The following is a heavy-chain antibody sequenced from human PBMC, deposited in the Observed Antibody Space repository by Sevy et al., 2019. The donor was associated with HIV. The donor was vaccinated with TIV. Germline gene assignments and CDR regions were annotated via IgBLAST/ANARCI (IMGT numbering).Heavy chain of an antibody. CDR1: GYTFTSYG. J-gene: IGHJ6*02. Sequence: ASVKVSCKASGYTFTSYGISWVRQAPGQGLEWMGWISVYNGNTNYAQKVQGRVTLTTETSTSTVYMELRSLRSDDTAVYYCARGPEAWSGYYYQYYGMDVWGQGTTVTVSS. CDR3: ARGPEAWSGYYYQYYGMDV. V-gene: IGHV1-18*01. CDR2: ISVYNGNT. D-gene: IGHD3-3*01.